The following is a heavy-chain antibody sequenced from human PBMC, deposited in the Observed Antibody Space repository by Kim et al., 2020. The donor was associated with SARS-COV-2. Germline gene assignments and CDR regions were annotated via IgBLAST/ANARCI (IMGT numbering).Heavy chain of an antibody. CDR3: ARVTYKYYYGSGSDLFFDY. D-gene: IGHD3-10*01. Sequence: SVKVSCKASGGTFSSYAISWVRQAPGQGLEWMGGIIPIFGTANYAQKFQGRVTITADESTSTAYMELSSLRSEDTAVYYCARVTYKYYYGSGSDLFFDYWGQGTLVTVSS. J-gene: IGHJ4*02. CDR1: GGTFSSYA. CDR2: IIPIFGTA. V-gene: IGHV1-69*13.